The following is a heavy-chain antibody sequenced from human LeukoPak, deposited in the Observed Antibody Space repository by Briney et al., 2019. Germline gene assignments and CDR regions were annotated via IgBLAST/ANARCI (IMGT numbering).Heavy chain of an antibody. V-gene: IGHV3-23*01. Sequence: GGSLRLSCAASGITFSNYAMSWVRQAPGKGPEWVSSIIGSGAFTYYADSVQGRFTISRDNSKKTLSLQMNSLRAEDTAMYYCAKDSGDYGGDYYQYGMDVWGQGTTVTVSS. D-gene: IGHD4/OR15-4a*01. CDR2: IIGSGAFT. CDR3: AKDSGDYGGDYYQYGMDV. CDR1: GITFSNYA. J-gene: IGHJ6*02.